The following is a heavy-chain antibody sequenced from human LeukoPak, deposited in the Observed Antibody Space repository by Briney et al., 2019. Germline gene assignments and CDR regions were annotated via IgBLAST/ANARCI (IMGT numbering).Heavy chain of an antibody. D-gene: IGHD3-16*01. CDR1: GFIFSNYG. Sequence: GGSLRLSCTASGFIFSNYGMNWVRQAPGKGLEWISYIRGNSETIHYADSVRGRFTISRDNSKNTLYVQMNSLRDEDTALYYFAKDQGGESTHYLDSWGQGTLVTVSS. J-gene: IGHJ4*02. CDR2: IRGNSETI. CDR3: AKDQGGESTHYLDS. V-gene: IGHV3-23*01.